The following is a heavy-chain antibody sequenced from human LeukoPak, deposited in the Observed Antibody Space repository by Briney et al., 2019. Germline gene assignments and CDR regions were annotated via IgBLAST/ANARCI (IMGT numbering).Heavy chain of an antibody. CDR2: IIHRGST. J-gene: IGHJ3*02. CDR1: GYSISSPYY. D-gene: IGHD5-24*01. CDR3: ARDRDTGRWLQLGGAFDI. Sequence: SETLSLTCTVSGYSISSPYYWSWIRQPPGKGLEWIGEIIHRGSTNYNPSLKSRLTISVDTSKNQFSLKLSSVTAADTAVYYCARDRDTGRWLQLGGAFDIWGQGTMVTVSS. V-gene: IGHV4-38-2*02.